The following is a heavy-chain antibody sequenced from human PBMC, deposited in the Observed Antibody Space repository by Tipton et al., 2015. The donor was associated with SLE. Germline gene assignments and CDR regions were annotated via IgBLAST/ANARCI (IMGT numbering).Heavy chain of an antibody. CDR3: TRVPRYNWNYIAD. D-gene: IGHD1-7*01. J-gene: IGHJ4*02. CDR1: GGSISSGGHY. V-gene: IGHV4-61*08. Sequence: TLSLTCTVSGGSISSGGHYWSWIRQPPGKALEWIGYFHYTGLTNYNPSLKSRVTISVDTSKIQFSLKLSSVTAADTAVYHCTRVPRYNWNYIADWGQGTLVSVSS. CDR2: FHYTGLT.